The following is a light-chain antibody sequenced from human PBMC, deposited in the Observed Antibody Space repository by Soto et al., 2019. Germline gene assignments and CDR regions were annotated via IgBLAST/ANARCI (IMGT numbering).Light chain of an antibody. Sequence: EIVMTQSPATLSVSPGERATLSCRASQSVRSNLAWYQQKRGQAPRLLIYGASTRATGIPARFSGSGSETDFALTISSLQSEDFAVYYCQQYNNWPRTFGEGTKVEIK. CDR2: GAS. CDR1: QSVRSN. V-gene: IGKV3-15*01. CDR3: QQYNNWPRT. J-gene: IGKJ1*01.